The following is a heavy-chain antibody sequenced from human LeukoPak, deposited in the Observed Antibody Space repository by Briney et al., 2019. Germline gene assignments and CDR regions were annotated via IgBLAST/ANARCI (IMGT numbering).Heavy chain of an antibody. V-gene: IGHV7-4-1*02. CDR2: INTNTGNP. D-gene: IGHD6-19*01. Sequence: GASVKVSCKASGYTFTTYAINWVRQAPGQGFEWMGWINTNTGNPTFAQGFTGRFVFSLATSVSTAYLQISSLKAEDTAVYYCARDLSPRGSGWYFDYWGQGTLVTVSS. CDR3: ARDLSPRGSGWYFDY. CDR1: GYTFTTYA. J-gene: IGHJ4*02.